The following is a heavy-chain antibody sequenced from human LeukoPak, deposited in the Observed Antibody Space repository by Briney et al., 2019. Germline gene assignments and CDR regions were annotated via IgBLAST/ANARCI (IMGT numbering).Heavy chain of an antibody. CDR3: VSFYKTY. CDR1: GFTFSSYA. D-gene: IGHD2-2*02. Sequence: GGSLRLSCAASGFTFSSYAMSWVRQAPGKGLAWVSTISGGSGSTYCADSVKGRFTISKDNAKNTVYLQMNNLRAEDTAVYYCVSFYKTYWGRGTLVTVSS. CDR2: ISGGSGST. J-gene: IGHJ4*02. V-gene: IGHV3-23*01.